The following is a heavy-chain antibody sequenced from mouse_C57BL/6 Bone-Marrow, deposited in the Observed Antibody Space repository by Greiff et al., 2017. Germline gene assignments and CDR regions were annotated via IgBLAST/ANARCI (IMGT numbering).Heavy chain of an antibody. CDR3: AREGYGNWDFDY. CDR1: GYTFTDYY. D-gene: IGHD2-10*02. J-gene: IGHJ2*01. V-gene: IGHV1-26*01. CDR2: INHNNGGT. Sequence: EVKLQQSGPELVKPGASVKISCKASGYTFTDYYMNWVKQSHGKSLEWIGDINHNNGGTSYNQKFKGKATLTVDKSSSTAYMELRSLTSEDSAVYYCAREGYGNWDFDYWGQGTTLTVSS.